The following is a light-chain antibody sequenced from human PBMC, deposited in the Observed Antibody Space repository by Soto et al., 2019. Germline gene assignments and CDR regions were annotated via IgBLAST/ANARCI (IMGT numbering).Light chain of an antibody. CDR1: QVIRNY. CDR2: AAS. CDR3: QNYDSAPTWT. V-gene: IGKV1-27*01. Sequence: DIQMTQSPSSLSASVGDRVTITCRARQVIRNYLAWYQQKPGKVPRLLIYAASTLQSGVPSRFSGGGYGTDFTLNISSLQPEDVATYYCQNYDSAPTWTFGQGTKVAIK. J-gene: IGKJ1*01.